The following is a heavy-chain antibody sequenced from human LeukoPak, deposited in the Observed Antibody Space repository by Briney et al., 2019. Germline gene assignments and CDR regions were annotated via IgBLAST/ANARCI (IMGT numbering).Heavy chain of an antibody. V-gene: IGHV3-48*03. J-gene: IGHJ4*02. Sequence: PGGSLRLSCAASGFTFSSYNMNWVRQAPGKGLEWVSYISSSGSTIYYADSVKGRFTISRDNAKNSLYLQMNSLRAEDTAVYYCARAGMVRGVINYWGQGTLVTVSS. CDR3: ARAGMVRGVINY. CDR1: GFTFSSYN. D-gene: IGHD3-10*01. CDR2: ISSSGSTI.